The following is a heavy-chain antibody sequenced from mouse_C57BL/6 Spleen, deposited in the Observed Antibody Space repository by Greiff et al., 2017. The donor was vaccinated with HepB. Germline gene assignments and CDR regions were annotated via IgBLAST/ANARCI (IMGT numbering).Heavy chain of an antibody. D-gene: IGHD1-1*01. CDR1: GFNIKDDY. CDR2: IDPENGDT. J-gene: IGHJ3*01. Sequence: EVQLQQSGAELVRPGASVKLSCTASGFNIKDDYMHWVKQRPEQGLEWIGWIDPENGDTEYASKFQGKATITADTSSNTAYLQLSSLTSEDTAVYYCTTDGSSYGFAYGGQGTLVTVSA. CDR3: TTDGSSYGFAY. V-gene: IGHV14-4*01.